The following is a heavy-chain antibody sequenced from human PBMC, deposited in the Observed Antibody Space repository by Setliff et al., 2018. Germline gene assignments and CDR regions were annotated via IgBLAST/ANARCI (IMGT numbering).Heavy chain of an antibody. CDR2: LHTSGSI. Sequence: SETLSLTCTVSGDSISNYYWNWIRQPAGKGLEWIGRLHTSGSIDYNPSLKSRVTISVDTSKNQFSLIPRSVTAADTAVYYCARGRMRGSCSGPSCTYDPFDIWGQGTPVTVSS. CDR1: GDSISNYY. V-gene: IGHV4-4*07. D-gene: IGHD2-2*01. J-gene: IGHJ3*02. CDR3: ARGRMRGSCSGPSCTYDPFDI.